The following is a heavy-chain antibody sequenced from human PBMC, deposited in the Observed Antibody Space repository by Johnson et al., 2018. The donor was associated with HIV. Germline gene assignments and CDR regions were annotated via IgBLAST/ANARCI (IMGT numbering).Heavy chain of an antibody. Sequence: VQLVESGGGVVQPGRSLRLSCAVSGFTVSTNYMSWVRQAPGKGLEWVSLIYSGGTTYYADSVKGRFTISRDNSKNTLFLQMNSLRAEDTAVYYCARATVTPSDAFDFWGQGTMVTVSS. CDR3: ARATVTPSDAFDF. J-gene: IGHJ3*01. CDR1: GFTVSTNY. V-gene: IGHV3-53*01. D-gene: IGHD4-17*01. CDR2: IYSGGTT.